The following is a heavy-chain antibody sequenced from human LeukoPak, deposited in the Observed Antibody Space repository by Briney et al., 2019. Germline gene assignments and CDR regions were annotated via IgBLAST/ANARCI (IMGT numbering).Heavy chain of an antibody. D-gene: IGHD2-2*01. V-gene: IGHV1-69*13. J-gene: IGHJ5*02. CDR1: GGTFSSYA. CDR2: IIPIFGTA. CDR3: AREDIVVVPAATVTRLDP. Sequence: TSVKVSCKASGGTFSSYAISWVRQAPGQGLEWMGGIIPIFGTANYAQKFQGRATITADESTSTAYMELSSLRSEDTAVYYCAREDIVVVPAATVTRLDPWGQGTLVTVSS.